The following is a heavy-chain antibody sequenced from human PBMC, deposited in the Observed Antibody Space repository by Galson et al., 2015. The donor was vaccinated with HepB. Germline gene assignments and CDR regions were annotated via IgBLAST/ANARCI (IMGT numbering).Heavy chain of an antibody. CDR3: ARALYPENSSSWPLDY. Sequence: SVKVSCKASGYTFTSYYMHWVRQAPGQGLEWMGIINPSGGSTSYAQKFQGRVTMTRDTSTSTVYMELSSLRSEDTAVYYCARALYPENSSSWPLDYWGQGTLVTVSS. CDR1: GYTFTSYY. V-gene: IGHV1-46*01. D-gene: IGHD6-13*01. CDR2: INPSGGST. J-gene: IGHJ4*02.